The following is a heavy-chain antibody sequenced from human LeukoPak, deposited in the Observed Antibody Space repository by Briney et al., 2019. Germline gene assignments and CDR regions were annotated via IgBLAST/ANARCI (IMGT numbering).Heavy chain of an antibody. CDR2: IYYSGST. D-gene: IGHD3-22*01. V-gene: IGHV4-59*01. Sequence: SETLSLTCTVSGGSISSYYWSWIRQPPGKGLEWIGYIYYSGSTNYNPSLKSRVTMSADTSKNQFSLRLSSVTAADTAVYYCARASGSGYGYYYYYMDVWGKGTTVTVSS. CDR3: ARASGSGYGYYYYYMDV. CDR1: GGSISSYY. J-gene: IGHJ6*03.